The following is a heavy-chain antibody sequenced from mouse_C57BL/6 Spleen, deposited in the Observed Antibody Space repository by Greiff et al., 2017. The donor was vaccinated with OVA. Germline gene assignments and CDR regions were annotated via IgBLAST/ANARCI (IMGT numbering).Heavy chain of an antibody. V-gene: IGHV1-15*01. D-gene: IGHD1-1*01. J-gene: IGHJ1*03. CDR2: IDPETGGT. CDR3: TRRDITTRDWYFDV. Sequence: QVQLQQSGAELVRPGASVTLSCKASGYTFTDYEMHWVKQTPVHGLEWIGAIDPETGGTAYNQKFKGKAILTADKSSSTAYMELRSLTSEDSAVYYCTRRDITTRDWYFDVWGTGTTVTVSS. CDR1: GYTFTDYE.